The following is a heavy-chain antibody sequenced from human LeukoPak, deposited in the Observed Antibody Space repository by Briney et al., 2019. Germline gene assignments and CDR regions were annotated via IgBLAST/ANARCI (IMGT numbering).Heavy chain of an antibody. V-gene: IGHV1-69*05. CDR1: GGTFSSYA. Sequence: SVKVSCKASGGTFSSYAISWVRQAPGQGLEWMGRIIPIFGTANYAQKFQGRVTITTDESTSTAYMVLSSLRSEDTAVYYCARGVVGATSYYFDYWGQGTLVTVSS. CDR2: IIPIFGTA. CDR3: ARGVVGATSYYFDY. D-gene: IGHD1-26*01. J-gene: IGHJ4*02.